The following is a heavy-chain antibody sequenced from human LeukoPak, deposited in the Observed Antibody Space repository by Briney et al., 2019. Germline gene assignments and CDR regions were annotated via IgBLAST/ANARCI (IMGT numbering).Heavy chain of an antibody. V-gene: IGHV4-39*07. D-gene: IGHD1-1*01. CDR1: GDSISSSSYY. Sequence: SETLSLTCTVSGDSISSSSYYWGWIRQPPGRGLEWIGRIYTSGSTNYNPSLKSRVTMSVDTSKNQFSLKLSSVTAADTAVYYCARDSDPFLTYNWNEGFDPWGQGTLVTVSS. J-gene: IGHJ5*02. CDR2: IYTSGST. CDR3: ARDSDPFLTYNWNEGFDP.